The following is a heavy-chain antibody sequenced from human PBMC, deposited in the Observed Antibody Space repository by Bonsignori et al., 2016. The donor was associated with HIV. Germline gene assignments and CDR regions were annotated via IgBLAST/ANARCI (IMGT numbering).Heavy chain of an antibody. CDR2: ISSSSSTI. V-gene: IGHV3-48*02. D-gene: IGHD5-24*01. J-gene: IGHJ3*02. CDR3: ARVEGWSRDGYRGAAFDI. Sequence: VRQAPGKGLEWVSYISSSSSTIYYADSVKGRFTISRDNAKNSLYLQMNSLRDEDTAVYYCARVEGWSRDGYRGAAFDIWGQGTMVTVSS.